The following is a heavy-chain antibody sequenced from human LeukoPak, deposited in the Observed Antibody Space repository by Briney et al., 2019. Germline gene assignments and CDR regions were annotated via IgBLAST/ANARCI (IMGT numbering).Heavy chain of an antibody. CDR1: GGSISSSTYY. J-gene: IGHJ5*02. D-gene: IGHD3-10*01. V-gene: IGHV4-39*07. CDR3: ARRRITMVRGVIITMDNWFDP. CDR2: IYYSGST. Sequence: PSETLSLTCTVSGGSISSSTYYWGWIRQPPGKGLEWFGSIYYSGSTYYNPSLKSRVTISVDTSKNQFSLKLSSVTAADTAVYYCARRRITMVRGVIITMDNWFDPWGQGTLVTVSS.